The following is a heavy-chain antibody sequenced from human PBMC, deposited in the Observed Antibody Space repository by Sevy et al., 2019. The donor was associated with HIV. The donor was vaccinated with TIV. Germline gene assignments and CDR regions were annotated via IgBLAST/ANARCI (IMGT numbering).Heavy chain of an antibody. V-gene: IGHV3-7*01. Sequence: GGSLRLSCAASGFTFSSYWMSWVRQAPGKGLEWVANIKQDGSEKYFVDSVKGRFTISRDNAKNPLYLQMNSLRAEDTDVYYCARDSQPTNTWEYYYYGMDVWGQGTTVIVSS. CDR1: GFTFSSYW. J-gene: IGHJ6*02. CDR2: IKQDGSEK. D-gene: IGHD1-26*01. CDR3: ARDSQPTNTWEYYYYGMDV.